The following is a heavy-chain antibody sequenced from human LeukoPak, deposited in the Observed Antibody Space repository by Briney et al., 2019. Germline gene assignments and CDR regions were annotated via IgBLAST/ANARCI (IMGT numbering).Heavy chain of an antibody. J-gene: IGHJ4*02. CDR1: GGSISSYY. CDR3: ARDATAMVTGFDY. Sequence: SETLSLTCTVSGGSISSYYWSWIRQPPGKGLEWIGRIYTSGSTNYNPSLKSRVTMSVDTSKNQFSLKLSSVTAADTAVYYCARDATAMVTGFDYWGQGTLVTVSS. CDR2: IYTSGST. D-gene: IGHD5-18*01. V-gene: IGHV4-4*07.